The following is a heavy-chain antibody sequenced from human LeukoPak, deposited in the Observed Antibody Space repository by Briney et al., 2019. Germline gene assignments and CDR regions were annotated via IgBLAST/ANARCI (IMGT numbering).Heavy chain of an antibody. V-gene: IGHV4-34*01. CDR3: ARGRGDYIWGSYRHYVSYYFDY. CDR1: GGSFSGYY. CDR2: INHSGST. D-gene: IGHD3-16*02. J-gene: IGHJ4*02. Sequence: PSETLSLTCAVYGGSFSGYYWSWIRQPPGKGLEWIGEINHSGSTNYNPSLKSRVTISVDTSKNQFSLKLSSVTAADTAVYYCARGRGDYIWGSYRHYVSYYFDYWGQGTLVTVSS.